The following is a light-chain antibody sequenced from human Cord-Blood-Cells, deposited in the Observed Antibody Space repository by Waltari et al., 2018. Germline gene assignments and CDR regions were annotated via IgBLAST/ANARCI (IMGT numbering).Light chain of an antibody. J-gene: IGKJ1*01. V-gene: IGKV1-5*01. CDR1: QSISSW. CDR2: DAS. Sequence: DIQMTQSPSTLSASVGDRVTITCRASQSISSWLAWYQQQPGKAPNLLIYDASSLESGVPSKFSGSGSGTEFTLTISSLQPDDFATYYCKQYNSYSTFGQGTKVEIK. CDR3: KQYNSYST.